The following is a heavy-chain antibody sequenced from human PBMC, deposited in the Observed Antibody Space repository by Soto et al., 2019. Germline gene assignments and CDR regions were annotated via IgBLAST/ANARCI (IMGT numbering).Heavy chain of an antibody. CDR1: GGSVSSHSYS. D-gene: IGHD3-22*01. CDR3: ASIYDSSGYYYGNNWFDP. Sequence: SETLSLTCTVSGGSVSSHSYSWGWIRQSPGKGLEWIGTIYSSENTYYNPSLQSRVTISVDTSKNEFSLGLSSVTAADTAVYYCASIYDSSGYYYGNNWFDPWGQGTLVTVSS. V-gene: IGHV4-39*07. CDR2: IYSSENT. J-gene: IGHJ5*02.